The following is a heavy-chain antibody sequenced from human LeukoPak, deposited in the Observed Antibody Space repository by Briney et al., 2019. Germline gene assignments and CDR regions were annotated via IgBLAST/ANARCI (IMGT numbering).Heavy chain of an antibody. CDR1: GGSISSSSYY. V-gene: IGHV4-39*07. CDR3: ARGDYGDSDAFDI. J-gene: IGHJ3*02. D-gene: IGHD4-17*01. CDR2: IYYSGST. Sequence: SETLSPTCTVSGGSISSSSYYWGWIRPPPGKGLEWIGSIYYSGSTYYNPSLKSRAIISVDTSKNQFSLKLSSVTAADTAVYYCARGDYGDSDAFDIWGQGTMVTVSS.